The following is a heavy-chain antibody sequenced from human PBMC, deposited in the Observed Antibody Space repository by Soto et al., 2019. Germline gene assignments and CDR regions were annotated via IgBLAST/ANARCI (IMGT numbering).Heavy chain of an antibody. J-gene: IGHJ5*02. Sequence: PGGSLRLSCAASGFTFSSYAMHWVRQAPGKGLEWVAVISYDGSNKYYADSVKGRFTISRDNSKNTLYLQMNSLRAEDTAVYYCARDYCSSTSCPNWFDPWGQGTLVTVSS. CDR2: ISYDGSNK. D-gene: IGHD2-2*01. CDR1: GFTFSSYA. CDR3: ARDYCSSTSCPNWFDP. V-gene: IGHV3-30-3*01.